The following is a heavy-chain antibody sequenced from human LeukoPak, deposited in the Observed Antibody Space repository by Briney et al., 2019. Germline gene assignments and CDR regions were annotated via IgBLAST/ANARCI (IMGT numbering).Heavy chain of an antibody. CDR2: IIPIFGTA. CDR1: GGTFSSYA. Sequence: SVKVSCKASGGTFSSYAISWVRQAPGQGLEWMGGIIPIFGTANYAQKFQGRVTITTDESTSTAYMELSSLRSEDTAVYYSATRITDSGSSHIDYWGQGTLVTVSS. D-gene: IGHD1-26*01. CDR3: ATRITDSGSSHIDY. J-gene: IGHJ4*02. V-gene: IGHV1-69*05.